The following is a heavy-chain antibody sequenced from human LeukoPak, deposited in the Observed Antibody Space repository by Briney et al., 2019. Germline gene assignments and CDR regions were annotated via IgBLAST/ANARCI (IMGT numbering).Heavy chain of an antibody. V-gene: IGHV4-34*01. D-gene: IGHD3-10*01. CDR1: GGSFSGYY. Sequence: PSETLSLTCDVYGGSFSGYYWSWIRQPPGKGLEWIGEINHSGSTNYNPSLKSRVTISVDTSKNQFSLKLSSVTAADTAVYYCARGVTMVRGVIGFDYWGQGTLVTVSS. CDR2: INHSGST. J-gene: IGHJ4*02. CDR3: ARGVTMVRGVIGFDY.